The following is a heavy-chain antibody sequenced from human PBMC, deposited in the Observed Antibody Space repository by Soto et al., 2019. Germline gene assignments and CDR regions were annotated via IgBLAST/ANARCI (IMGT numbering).Heavy chain of an antibody. D-gene: IGHD3-10*01. CDR3: ATPGSDSDFDY. J-gene: IGHJ4*02. V-gene: IGHV1-69*02. CDR1: GGTFNSYT. Sequence: SVKVSCKASGGTFNSYTISWVRQAPGQGLEWMGRIIPILGIANYAQKFQGRVTITADKSTSTAYMELSSLRSEDTAVYYCATPGSDSDFDYWGQGTLVTVSS. CDR2: IIPILGIA.